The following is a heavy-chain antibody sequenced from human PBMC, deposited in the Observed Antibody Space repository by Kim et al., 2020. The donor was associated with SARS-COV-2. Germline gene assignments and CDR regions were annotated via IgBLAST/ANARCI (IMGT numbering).Heavy chain of an antibody. CDR1: GYTFTSYD. CDR3: ASSVQLWSYWYFDL. Sequence: ASVKVSCKASGYTFTSYDINWVRQATGQGLEWMGWMNPNSGNTGYAQKFQGRVTMTRNTSISTAYMKLSSLRSEDTAVYYCASSVQLWSYWYFDLWGRGTLVTVSS. J-gene: IGHJ2*01. CDR2: MNPNSGNT. D-gene: IGHD5-18*01. V-gene: IGHV1-8*01.